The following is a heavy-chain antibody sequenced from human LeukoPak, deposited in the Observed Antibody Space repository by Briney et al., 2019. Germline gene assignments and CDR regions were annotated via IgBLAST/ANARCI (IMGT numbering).Heavy chain of an antibody. V-gene: IGHV4-4*09. CDR1: GGSISSYY. Sequence: SETLSLTCTVSGGSISSYYWSWIRQPPGKGLEWIGYIYTSGSTNYNPSLKSRVTISVDTSKNQFSLKLSSVTAADTAVYYCAKPIIAAAGTDYYYGMDVWGQGTTVTVSS. CDR3: AKPIIAAAGTDYYYGMDV. CDR2: IYTSGST. D-gene: IGHD6-13*01. J-gene: IGHJ6*02.